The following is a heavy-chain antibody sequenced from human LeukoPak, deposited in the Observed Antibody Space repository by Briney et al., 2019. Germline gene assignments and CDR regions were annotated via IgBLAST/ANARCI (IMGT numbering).Heavy chain of an antibody. D-gene: IGHD5-18*01. CDR1: GGSISSGSYY. CDR2: IYTRGST. CDR3: AREVPYTLEVDY. V-gene: IGHV4-61*02. Sequence: SETLSLTCTVSGGSISSGSYYWSWIRQPAGKGLEWIGRIYTRGSTNYNPSLKSRLTISVDPSKNQFSLKLSSVTAADTAVYYCAREVPYTLEVDYWGQGTLVTVSS. J-gene: IGHJ4*02.